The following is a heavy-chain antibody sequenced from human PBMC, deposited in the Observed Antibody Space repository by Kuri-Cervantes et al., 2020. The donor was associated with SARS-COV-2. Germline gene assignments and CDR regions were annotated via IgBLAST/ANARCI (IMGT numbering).Heavy chain of an antibody. CDR2: INPNSGGT. J-gene: IGHJ6*02. D-gene: IGHD3-10*01. CDR1: GDTFTGYY. Sequence: ASVKVSCKASGDTFTGYYMHWVRQAPGQGLEWMGWINPNSGGTNYAQKFQGRVTMTRDTSSTGYMELSRLRPDDTAVYYCARGMVRGLIQSYYYGMDVWGQGTTVTVSS. V-gene: IGHV1-2*02. CDR3: ARGMVRGLIQSYYYGMDV.